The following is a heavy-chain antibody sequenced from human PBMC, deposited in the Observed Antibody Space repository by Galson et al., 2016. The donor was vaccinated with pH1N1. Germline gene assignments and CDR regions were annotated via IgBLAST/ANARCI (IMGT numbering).Heavy chain of an antibody. J-gene: IGHJ4*02. Sequence: ETLSLTCIVSEDSVSSEIWWTWVRQPPGKALEWIGEIHYSGSTNFHPALGSRVAMSVDVSRNIFSLDLGSVTAADTAVYYCAKGRHYGDSQPFDYWGQGILVTVSS. CDR1: EDSVSSEIW. CDR2: IHYSGST. D-gene: IGHD4-17*01. CDR3: AKGRHYGDSQPFDY. V-gene: IGHV4-4*02.